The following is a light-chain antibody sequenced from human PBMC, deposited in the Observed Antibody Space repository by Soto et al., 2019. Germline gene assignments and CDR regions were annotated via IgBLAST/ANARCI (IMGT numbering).Light chain of an antibody. CDR2: FDR. J-gene: IGLJ3*02. CDR1: NIGSKG. V-gene: IGLV3-21*04. Sequence: SYELTQPPSVSVAPGKTARITCGGNNIGSKGVHWYQQKPGQAPVLVIYFDRERPSGIPERFTGSSSGNTATLTISRVEAGDGADYYCQVWDSKGVFGGGTKLTVL. CDR3: QVWDSKGV.